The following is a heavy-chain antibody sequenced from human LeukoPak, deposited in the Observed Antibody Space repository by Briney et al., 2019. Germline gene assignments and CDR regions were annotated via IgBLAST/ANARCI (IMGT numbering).Heavy chain of an antibody. J-gene: IGHJ6*02. V-gene: IGHV3-9*01. CDR2: ITWNSGNI. CDR1: GFTFDNYA. Sequence: GRSLRLSCAASGFTFDNYAMHWVRQAPGKGLEWVSGITWNSGNIVYADSVKGRFTISRDNAKNSLYLQMNSLRAEDTALYYCAKELSYYYGLDVWGQGTTVTVS. CDR3: AKELSYYYGLDV.